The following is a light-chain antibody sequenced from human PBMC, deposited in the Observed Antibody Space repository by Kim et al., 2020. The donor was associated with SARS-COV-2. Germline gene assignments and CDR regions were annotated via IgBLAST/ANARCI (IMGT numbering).Light chain of an antibody. CDR1: SSDVGSYNL. CDR3: CSYAGNSIYV. V-gene: IGLV2-23*02. J-gene: IGLJ1*01. CDR2: EVS. Sequence: QSALTQPASVSGSPGQSITISCTGTSSDVGSYNLVAWYQQHPGKAPKLMIYEVSNRPSGVSTRFSGSKSGNTASLTISGLQAEDEADYYCCSYAGNSIYVFGTGTKVTVL.